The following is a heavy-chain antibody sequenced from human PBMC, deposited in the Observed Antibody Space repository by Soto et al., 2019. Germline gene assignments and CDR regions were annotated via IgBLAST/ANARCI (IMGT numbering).Heavy chain of an antibody. D-gene: IGHD3-22*01. CDR3: ARRDYDSSGYYDLGY. V-gene: IGHV1-69*13. CDR1: GGTFSSYA. CDR2: IISIFGTA. Sequence: ASVKVSCKASGGTFSSYAISWVRQAPGQGLEWMGGIISIFGTADYAQKFQGRVTITADESTSTAYMEMSSLRSEDTAVYYCARRDYDSSGYYDLGYWGQGTLVTV. J-gene: IGHJ4*02.